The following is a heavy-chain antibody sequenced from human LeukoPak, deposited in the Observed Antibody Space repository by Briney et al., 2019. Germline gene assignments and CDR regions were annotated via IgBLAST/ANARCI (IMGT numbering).Heavy chain of an antibody. J-gene: IGHJ4*02. Sequence: GGSLRLSCAASGFTFSSYGMHWVRQAPGKGLEWVAVISYEGSNKYYADSVKGRFTISRDNAKNSLYLQMNSLRAEDTAVYYCARDLAMDTASFDYWGQGTLVTVSS. V-gene: IGHV3-30*03. D-gene: IGHD3-16*01. CDR2: ISYEGSNK. CDR1: GFTFSSYG. CDR3: ARDLAMDTASFDY.